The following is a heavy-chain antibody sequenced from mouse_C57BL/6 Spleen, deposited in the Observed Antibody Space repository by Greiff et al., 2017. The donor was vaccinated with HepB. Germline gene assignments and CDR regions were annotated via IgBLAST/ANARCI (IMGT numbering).Heavy chain of an antibody. Sequence: VQLQQSGPVLVKPGASVKMSCKASGYTFTDYYMNWVKQSHGKSLEWIGVINPYNGGTSYNQKFKGKATLTVDKSSSTAYMELNSLTSEDSAVYNCARGDDYDGTGFAFWGQGTLVTVSA. CDR1: GYTFTDYY. CDR3: ARGDDYDGTGFAF. V-gene: IGHV1-19*01. D-gene: IGHD2-4*01. CDR2: INPYNGGT. J-gene: IGHJ3*01.